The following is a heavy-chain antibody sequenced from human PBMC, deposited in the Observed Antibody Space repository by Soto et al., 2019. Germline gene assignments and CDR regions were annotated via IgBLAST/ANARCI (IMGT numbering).Heavy chain of an antibody. D-gene: IGHD6-6*01. V-gene: IGHV4-4*07. CDR2: MYATGST. CDR3: ASLGVEYSSSPYGMDV. Sequence: SETLSLTCTVSGGSISSYYWSWIRQPAGRGLEWIGRMYATGSTNYNPSLKSRVTMSVDTSKNQFSLKLTFVTGADRAVYYCASLGVEYSSSPYGMDVWGQGTTVTVSS. J-gene: IGHJ6*02. CDR1: GGSISSYY.